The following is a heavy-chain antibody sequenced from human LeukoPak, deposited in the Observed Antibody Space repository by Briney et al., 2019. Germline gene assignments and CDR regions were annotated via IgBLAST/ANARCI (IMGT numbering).Heavy chain of an antibody. V-gene: IGHV3-15*01. J-gene: IGHJ6*03. CDR2: IKSKTDGGTT. CDR3: TTALAEWGYSYYYMDV. Sequence: GGSLRLSCAASGFTFSNAWMSWVRQAPGKGLEWVGRIKSKTDGGTTDYAAPVKGRFTISRDDSKNTLYLQMNSLKTEDTAVYYCTTALAEWGYSYYYMDVWGKGTTVTVSS. CDR1: GFTFSNAW. D-gene: IGHD3-16*01.